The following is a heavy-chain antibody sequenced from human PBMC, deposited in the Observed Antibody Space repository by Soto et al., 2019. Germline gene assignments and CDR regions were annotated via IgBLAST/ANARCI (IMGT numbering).Heavy chain of an antibody. CDR3: ARAVPETGREAGWYFDL. Sequence: QVQLVQSGAEVKEPGASVTVSCKASGNTFTSYAMRWMRQAPGQRLEWMGWIHAGNGNTKYSQKFQGRVTITRDTSANTDYMELSSLRSEDTAVYCCARAVPETGREAGWYFDLWGRGTLVIVSP. D-gene: IGHD3-9*01. CDR2: IHAGNGNT. V-gene: IGHV1-3*01. J-gene: IGHJ2*01. CDR1: GNTFTSYA.